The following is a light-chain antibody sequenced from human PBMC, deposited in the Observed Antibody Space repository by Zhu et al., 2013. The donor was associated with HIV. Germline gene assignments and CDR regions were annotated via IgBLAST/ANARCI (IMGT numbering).Light chain of an antibody. CDR3: QQYDHWPRT. V-gene: IGKV2-28*01. CDR2: LGS. CDR1: QSLLHTNGYNY. Sequence: DIVMTQSPLSLPVTPGEPASISCRSSQSLLHTNGYNYLDWYLQKPGQSPQLLIYLGSNRASGVPDRFTGSGSGTDFTLSITRLEPEDFAVYYCQQYDHWPRTFGQGTRVETK. J-gene: IGKJ4*01.